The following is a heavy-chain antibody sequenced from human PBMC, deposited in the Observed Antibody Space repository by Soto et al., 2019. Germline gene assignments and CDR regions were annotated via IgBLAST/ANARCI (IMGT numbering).Heavy chain of an antibody. CDR1: GDSIRSGD. CDR2: VYFSRGG. V-gene: IGHV4-59*08. J-gene: IGHJ4*02. D-gene: IGHD2-21*01. CDR3: ARRTRGDTAGFDY. Sequence: SETLSLTCTVSGDSIRSGDWRWIRQPPGEGLEWIGYVYFSRGGDYNPSLKSRVTTSLDTSKNQLYLQLTSVTAADTAVYYCARRTRGDTAGFDYWGQGALVTVSS.